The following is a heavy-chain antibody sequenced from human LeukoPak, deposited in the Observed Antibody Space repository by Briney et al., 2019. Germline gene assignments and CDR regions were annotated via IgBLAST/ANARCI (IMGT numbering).Heavy chain of an antibody. J-gene: IGHJ6*02. CDR3: ASLSPPNYYGMDV. Sequence: GEPLKISCKGSGYSFTSYWIGWVRQMPGKGLEWMGIIYPGDSDTRYSPSFQGQVTISADKSISTAYLQWSSLKASDTAMYYCASLSPPNYYGMDVWGQGTTVTVSS. V-gene: IGHV5-51*01. D-gene: IGHD5/OR15-5a*01. CDR1: GYSFTSYW. CDR2: IYPGDSDT.